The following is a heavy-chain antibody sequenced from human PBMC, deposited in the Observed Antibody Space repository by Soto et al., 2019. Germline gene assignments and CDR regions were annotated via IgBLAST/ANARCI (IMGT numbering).Heavy chain of an antibody. J-gene: IGHJ4*02. D-gene: IGHD3-10*01. V-gene: IGHV4-34*01. CDR1: GGSFSGYY. Sequence: SETLSLTCAVYGGSFSGYYWRWSRQPPGKGLEWIGEINHSGSTNYNPSLKSRVTISVDTSKNQFSLKLSSVTAADTAVYYCARGLLGSGKGYWGQGTLVTVSS. CDR3: ARGLLGSGKGY. CDR2: INHSGST.